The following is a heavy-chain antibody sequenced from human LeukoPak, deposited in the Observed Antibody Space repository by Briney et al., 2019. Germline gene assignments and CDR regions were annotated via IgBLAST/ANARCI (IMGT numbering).Heavy chain of an antibody. J-gene: IGHJ4*02. D-gene: IGHD4-11*01. CDR3: VRGHYSNTL. CDR2: IYTDGSA. CDR1: GFIVSSSY. V-gene: IGHV3-66*01. Sequence: GGSLRLSCAASGFIVSSSYMSWVRQPPGKGLEWVSGIYTDGSAYYADSVQGRFTISRDNSKNTLYLQMNSLRADDTSVYYCVRGHYSNTLGGQGTLVTVSS.